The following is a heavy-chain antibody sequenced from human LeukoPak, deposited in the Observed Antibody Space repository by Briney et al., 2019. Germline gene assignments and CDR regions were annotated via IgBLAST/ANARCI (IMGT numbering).Heavy chain of an antibody. D-gene: IGHD4-23*01. CDR2: IKETGSER. V-gene: IGHV3-7*01. CDR1: GFTFSTYW. Sequence: GGSLRLSCAASGFTFSTYWMTWVRQAPGKGLEWVANIKETGSERNYVDSVRGRFTISRDNAKNSLYLQMDSLRAEDTAVYYCARESVPSAPGGDYWGQGTLVTVSS. CDR3: ARESVPSAPGGDY. J-gene: IGHJ4*02.